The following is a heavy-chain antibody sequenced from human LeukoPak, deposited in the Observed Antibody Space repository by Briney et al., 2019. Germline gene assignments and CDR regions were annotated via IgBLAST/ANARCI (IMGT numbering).Heavy chain of an antibody. Sequence: SETLSLTCAVLGGSFRGYYWSWIRQPPGKGLEWIGEINHSGSTNYNPSLKSRVTISVDTSKNQFSLKLSSVTAADWAVYYCARGPDSSGWYDGFDYWGQGTLVTVSS. CDR3: ARGPDSSGWYDGFDY. CDR2: INHSGST. V-gene: IGHV4-34*01. CDR1: GGSFRGYY. D-gene: IGHD6-19*01. J-gene: IGHJ4*02.